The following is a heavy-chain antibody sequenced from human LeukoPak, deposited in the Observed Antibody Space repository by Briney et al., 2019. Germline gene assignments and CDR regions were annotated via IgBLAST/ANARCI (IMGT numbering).Heavy chain of an antibody. CDR3: AELGITMIGGV. Sequence: PGGSLRLSCAASGFTFSSYEMNWVRQAPGKGLEWVSYISSSGSTIYYADSVKGRFTISGDNAKNSQYLQMNSLRAEDTAVYYCAELGITMIGGVWGKGTTVTISS. CDR2: ISSSGSTI. D-gene: IGHD3-10*02. CDR1: GFTFSSYE. V-gene: IGHV3-48*03. J-gene: IGHJ6*04.